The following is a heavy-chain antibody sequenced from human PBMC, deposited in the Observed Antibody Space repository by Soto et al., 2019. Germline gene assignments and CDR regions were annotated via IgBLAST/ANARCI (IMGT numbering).Heavy chain of an antibody. Sequence: GGSLRLSCAASGFTFSSYGMHWVRQAPGKGLEWVAVIWYDGSNKYYADSVKGRFTISRDNSKNTLYLQMNSLRAEDTAVYYCARDPRFSAILYYFDYWGQGTLVTVSS. D-gene: IGHD3-3*01. CDR2: IWYDGSNK. V-gene: IGHV3-33*01. CDR3: ARDPRFSAILYYFDY. CDR1: GFTFSSYG. J-gene: IGHJ4*02.